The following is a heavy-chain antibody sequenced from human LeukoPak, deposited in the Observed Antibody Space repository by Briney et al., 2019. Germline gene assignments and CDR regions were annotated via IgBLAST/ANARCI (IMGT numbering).Heavy chain of an antibody. CDR1: GGSISSGGYY. J-gene: IGHJ4*02. CDR2: IYYSGST. D-gene: IGHD3-16*01. CDR3: ARDAWAGYFDY. V-gene: IGHV4-31*03. Sequence: SETLSLTCTVSGGSISSGGYYWSWIRQHPGKGLEWIGYIYYSGSTYYNPSLKSRVTISVDTSKNQFSLKLSSVTAADTAVYYCARDAWAGYFDYWGQGTLVTVSS.